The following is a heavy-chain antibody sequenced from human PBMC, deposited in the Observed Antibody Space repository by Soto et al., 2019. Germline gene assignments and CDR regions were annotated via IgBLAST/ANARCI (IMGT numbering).Heavy chain of an antibody. Sequence: QVQLQQWGAGLLKPSETLSLTCAVYGGSFSYYYWTWIRQTPGKGLEWIGEISHSGSTNYKPSLKSRVIISAAPSKKQFSLNLTSVTAADSGVYYCARGECSSNYCFTRWALDIWGQGTVVTVSS. CDR2: ISHSGST. CDR3: ARGECSSNYCFTRWALDI. V-gene: IGHV4-34*01. J-gene: IGHJ3*02. D-gene: IGHD2-2*01. CDR1: GGSFSYYY.